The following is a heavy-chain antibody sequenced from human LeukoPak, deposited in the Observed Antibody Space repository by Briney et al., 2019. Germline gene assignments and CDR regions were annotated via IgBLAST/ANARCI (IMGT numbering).Heavy chain of an antibody. V-gene: IGHV1-69*04. D-gene: IGHD2/OR15-2a*01. CDR1: GGTFSSYA. Sequence: ASVKVSCKASGGTFSSYAISWVRQAPGQGLEWMGRIIPILGIANYAQKFQGRVTITADKSTSTAYMGLSSLRSEDTAVYYCARSATIFLFLDYWGQGTLVTVSS. CDR3: ARSATIFLFLDY. CDR2: IIPILGIA. J-gene: IGHJ4*02.